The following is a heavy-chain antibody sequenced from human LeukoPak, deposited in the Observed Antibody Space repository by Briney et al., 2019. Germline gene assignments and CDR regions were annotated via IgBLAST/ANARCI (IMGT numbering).Heavy chain of an antibody. Sequence: PSETLSLTCTVSGGSITSSSYSWGWIRQPPGKGLEWIASMSYSGSTYYNPSLKCRVTISVDTSRNQFSLKLSSVTAADTAVYYCARVRWLQLGHFDYWGQGSLVTVSS. J-gene: IGHJ4*02. CDR1: GGSITSSSYS. CDR3: ARVRWLQLGHFDY. D-gene: IGHD5-24*01. CDR2: MSYSGST. V-gene: IGHV4-39*07.